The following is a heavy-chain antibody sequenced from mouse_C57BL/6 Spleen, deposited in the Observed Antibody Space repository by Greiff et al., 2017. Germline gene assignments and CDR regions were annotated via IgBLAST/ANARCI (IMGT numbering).Heavy chain of an antibody. J-gene: IGHJ4*01. CDR1: GYSITSGYY. D-gene: IGHD2-4*01. CDR3: ARGGGYDYDGYAMDY. CDR2: ISYDGSN. Sequence: EVQLQESGPGLVKPSQSLSLTCSVTGYSITSGYYWNWIRQFPGNKLEWMGYISYDGSNNYNPSLKNRISITRDTSKNQFFLKLNSVTTEDTATYYCARGGGYDYDGYAMDYWGQGTSVTVSS. V-gene: IGHV3-6*01.